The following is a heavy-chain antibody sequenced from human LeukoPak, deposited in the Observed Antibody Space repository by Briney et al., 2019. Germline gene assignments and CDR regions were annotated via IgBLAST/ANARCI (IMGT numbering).Heavy chain of an antibody. Sequence: GASVKVSCKASGYTFTGYYMHWVRQAPGQGLEWMGWINPNSGGTKYAQKFQGRVTMTRDTSISTAYMELSRLRSDDTAVYYCARGIAAAGSSYWGQGTLVTVSS. CDR3: ARGIAAAGSSY. CDR2: INPNSGGT. V-gene: IGHV1-2*02. J-gene: IGHJ4*02. D-gene: IGHD6-13*01. CDR1: GYTFTGYY.